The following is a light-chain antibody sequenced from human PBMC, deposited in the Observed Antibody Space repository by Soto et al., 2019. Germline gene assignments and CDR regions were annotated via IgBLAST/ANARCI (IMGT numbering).Light chain of an antibody. J-gene: IGKJ5*01. CDR1: QSFSSTY. Sequence: EIVMTQSPSTLSVSPGERATLSCRASQSFSSTYLAWYQQKPGQAPRLLIYDASYRATGIPARFSGSGSGTDFTLTISSLEPEDFAVYYCQQRSNWITFGQGTRLEIK. V-gene: IGKV3D-20*02. CDR3: QQRSNWIT. CDR2: DAS.